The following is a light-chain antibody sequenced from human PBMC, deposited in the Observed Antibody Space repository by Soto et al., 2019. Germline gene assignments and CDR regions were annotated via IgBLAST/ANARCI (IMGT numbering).Light chain of an antibody. Sequence: QSVLTQPPSVSGAPGQRVTISCTGSSSNIGAGYDVHWYQQLPGTAPKPLIYGNSNRPSGVPDRFSGSKSGTSASLAITGLQADDEADYYCQSYDTSLSAVVFGGGTKLTVL. CDR1: SSNIGAGYD. V-gene: IGLV1-40*01. J-gene: IGLJ2*01. CDR2: GNS. CDR3: QSYDTSLSAVV.